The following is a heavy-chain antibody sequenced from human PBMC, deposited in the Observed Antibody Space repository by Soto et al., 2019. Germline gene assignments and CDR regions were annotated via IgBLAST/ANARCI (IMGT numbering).Heavy chain of an antibody. D-gene: IGHD3-9*01. Sequence: SVKVSCKASGGTFSSYAISWVRQAPGQGLEWMGRISPKSGGTNYAQKFQGRVSLTWDTSLNTAYMELSSLMSEDTAVYYCARPPGYISDWYYFDLWGQGTQVTVSS. CDR1: GGTFSSYA. CDR3: ARPPGYISDWYYFDL. CDR2: ISPKSGGT. J-gene: IGHJ4*02. V-gene: IGHV1-2*02.